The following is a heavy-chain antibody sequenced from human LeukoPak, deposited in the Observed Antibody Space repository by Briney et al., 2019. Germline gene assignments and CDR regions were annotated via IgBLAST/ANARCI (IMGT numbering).Heavy chain of an antibody. Sequence: ASVKVSCKASGYTFTGYYTHWLLQAPGQGLEWMGWINPNSGGTNYAQKFQGRVTLTRNTSISTAYMELSSLRSDDTAVYYCARDGSLDYWGQGTLVTVSS. D-gene: IGHD6-13*01. CDR1: GYTFTGYY. J-gene: IGHJ4*02. CDR2: INPNSGGT. V-gene: IGHV1-2*02. CDR3: ARDGSLDY.